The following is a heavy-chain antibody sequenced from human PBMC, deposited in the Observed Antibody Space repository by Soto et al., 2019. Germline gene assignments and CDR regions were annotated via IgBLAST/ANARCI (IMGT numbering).Heavy chain of an antibody. CDR2: LIPLFGTT. CDR3: ARGPNWGYRLAL. Sequence: QVQLVQSGAEVKKPGSSVKVSCEASGGTFSGHAISWVRQAPGQGPEWMGGLIPLFGTTQHAQNFQDRLTITLEESTSPAYVELTSLRFEDTAIYFCARGPNWGYRLALWGQGSVVTFSS. CDR1: GGTFSGHA. J-gene: IGHJ4*02. D-gene: IGHD7-27*01. V-gene: IGHV1-69*01.